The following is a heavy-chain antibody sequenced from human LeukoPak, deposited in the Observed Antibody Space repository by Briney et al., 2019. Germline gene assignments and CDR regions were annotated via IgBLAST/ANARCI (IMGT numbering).Heavy chain of an antibody. Sequence: SEILSLTCTVSGVSISSGDYYWSWIRQPPGKGLEWIGYMYYSGSTYYNPSLKSRLTISLDTSKNQFSLKLSSVTAADTAVYYCARPYYYDSRIDPWGQGTLVTVSS. CDR2: MYYSGST. D-gene: IGHD3-22*01. V-gene: IGHV4-30-4*01. CDR3: ARPYYYDSRIDP. CDR1: GVSISSGDYY. J-gene: IGHJ5*02.